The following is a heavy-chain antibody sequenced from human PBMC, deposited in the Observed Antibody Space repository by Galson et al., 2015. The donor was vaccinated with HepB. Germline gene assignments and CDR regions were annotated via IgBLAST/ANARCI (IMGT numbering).Heavy chain of an antibody. Sequence: SLRLSCAASGFTFDDYAMHWVRQAPGKGLEWVSGISWNSGSIGYADSVKGRFTISRDNAKNSLYLQMNSLRAEDTALYYCAKDIGYYDSSGYYSNFDYWGQGTLVTVSS. J-gene: IGHJ4*02. CDR2: ISWNSGSI. CDR3: AKDIGYYDSSGYYSNFDY. CDR1: GFTFDDYA. V-gene: IGHV3-9*01. D-gene: IGHD3-22*01.